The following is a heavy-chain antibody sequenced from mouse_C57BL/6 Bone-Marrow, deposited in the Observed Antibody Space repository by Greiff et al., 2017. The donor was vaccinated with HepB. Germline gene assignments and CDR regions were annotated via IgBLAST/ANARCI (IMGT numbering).Heavy chain of an antibody. CDR1: GFTFSSYA. Sequence: EVQGVESGGGLVKPGGSLKLSCAVSGFTFSSYATSWIRQTPEKRLVWVATISYGGSYTYYPDNVKGRFTISRDNAKNNLYLQMSHLKSEDTAMYYCAGAEGNSFDYWGQGTTLPVSS. CDR3: AGAEGNSFDY. CDR2: ISYGGSYT. V-gene: IGHV5-4*01. D-gene: IGHD2-1*01. J-gene: IGHJ2*01.